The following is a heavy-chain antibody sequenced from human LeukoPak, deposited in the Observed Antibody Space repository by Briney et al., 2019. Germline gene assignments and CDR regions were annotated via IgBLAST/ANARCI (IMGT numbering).Heavy chain of an antibody. CDR2: IIPIFGTA. V-gene: IGHV1-69*05. D-gene: IGHD1-26*01. J-gene: IGHJ5*02. Sequence: ASVKVSCKASGGTFSSYAISWVRQAPGQGLEWMGVIIPIFGTANYAQKFQGRVTITTDESTSTAYMELSSLRSEDTAVYYCARDLGPIVGATDRFDPWGQGTLVTVSS. CDR1: GGTFSSYA. CDR3: ARDLGPIVGATDRFDP.